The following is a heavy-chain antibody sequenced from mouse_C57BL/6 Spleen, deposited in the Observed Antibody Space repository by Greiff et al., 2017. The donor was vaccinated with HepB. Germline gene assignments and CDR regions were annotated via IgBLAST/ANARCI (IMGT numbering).Heavy chain of an antibody. CDR3: ARWGGYDGYFDY. J-gene: IGHJ2*01. V-gene: IGHV1-43*01. D-gene: IGHD2-2*01. CDR1: GYSFTGYY. CDR2: INPSTGGT. Sequence: VQLQQSGPELVKPGASVKISCKASGYSFTGYYMHWVKQSSEKSLEWIGEINPSTGGTSYNQKFKGKATLTVDKSSSTAYMQLKSLTSEDSAVYYCARWGGYDGYFDYWGQGTTLTVSS.